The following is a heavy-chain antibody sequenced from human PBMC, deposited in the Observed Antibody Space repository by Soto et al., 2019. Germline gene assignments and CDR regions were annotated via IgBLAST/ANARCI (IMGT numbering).Heavy chain of an antibody. V-gene: IGHV4-31*03. CDR3: ARVVARNLKRVYYFDY. Sequence: QVQLQESGPGLVKPSQTLSLTCTVSGGSISSGGYYWSWIRQHPGKGLEWIGYIYYSGSTYYNPSLKSRVTISVDTSKNQFSLKLSSVTAADTAVYYCARVVARNLKRVYYFDYWGQGTLVTVSS. J-gene: IGHJ4*02. D-gene: IGHD5-12*01. CDR2: IYYSGST. CDR1: GGSISSGGYY.